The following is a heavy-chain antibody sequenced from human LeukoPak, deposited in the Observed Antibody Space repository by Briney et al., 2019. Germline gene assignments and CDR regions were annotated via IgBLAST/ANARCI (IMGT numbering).Heavy chain of an antibody. V-gene: IGHV1-2*02. D-gene: IGHD3-16*02. Sequence: ASVQVSCKASGYTFTSYDINWVRQAPGQGLEWMGWINPNSGGTNYAQKFQGRVTMTRDTSISTAYMELSRLRSDDTAVYYCARRLYDAFDIWGQGTMVTVSS. CDR2: INPNSGGT. CDR1: GYTFTSYD. J-gene: IGHJ3*02. CDR3: ARRLYDAFDI.